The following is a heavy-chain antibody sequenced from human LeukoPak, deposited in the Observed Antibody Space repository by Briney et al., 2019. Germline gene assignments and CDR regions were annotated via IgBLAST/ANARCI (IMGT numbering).Heavy chain of an antibody. D-gene: IGHD2-2*01. CDR2: INPNSGGT. CDR3: ARVYCSSTSCYGALDY. CDR1: GYTFTGYY. V-gene: IGHV1-2*02. J-gene: IGHJ4*02. Sequence: ASVKVSCKASGYTFTGYYMHWVRQAPGQGLEWMGWINPNSGGTNYAQKFQGRVTMTRDTSISTAYMELSRLRSDDTAVYYCARVYCSSTSCYGALDYWGQGTLVTVSS.